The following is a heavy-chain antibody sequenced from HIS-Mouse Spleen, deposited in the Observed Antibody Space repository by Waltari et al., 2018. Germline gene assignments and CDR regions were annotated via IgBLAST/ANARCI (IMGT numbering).Heavy chain of an antibody. D-gene: IGHD6-13*01. V-gene: IGHV4-61*01. CDR3: ARGRYSSSWYDAFDI. Sequence: QVQLQESGPGLVKPSETLSLTCTVSGGSVSSGSYYWSWIRQPPGKGLEWIGYIYYSGTTNYNPSLQGRVTIAVDTSKNQFSLKMSSVTAADTAVYYCARGRYSSSWYDAFDIWGQGTMVTVSS. CDR2: IYYSGTT. J-gene: IGHJ3*02. CDR1: GGSVSSGSYY.